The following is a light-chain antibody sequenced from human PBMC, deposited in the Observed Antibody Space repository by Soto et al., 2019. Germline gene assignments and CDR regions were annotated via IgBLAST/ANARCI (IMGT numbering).Light chain of an antibody. V-gene: IGKV1-5*03. J-gene: IGKJ3*01. CDR2: KAS. Sequence: DIRMSQYPSTLFAYVGDRVIITCRASQSISSWLAWYQQKPGKAPKLLIYKASRLESGVPSRFSGSGSGSEFTLTISSLQPDDFSTDYCQQYNSYTFGPGTKVDIK. CDR1: QSISSW. CDR3: QQYNSYT.